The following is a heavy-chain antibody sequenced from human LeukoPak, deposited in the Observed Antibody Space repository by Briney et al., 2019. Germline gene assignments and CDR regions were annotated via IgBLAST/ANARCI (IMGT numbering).Heavy chain of an antibody. V-gene: IGHV1-2*04. Sequence: GASVKVSCKASGYTFTGYYMHWVRQAPGQGLEWMGWINPNSGGTNYAQQFQGWVTMTRDTSISTAYMELMRLSSDDTAVYYCARDRGYSVNYAMDVWGQGTTVTVSS. CDR1: GYTFTGYY. D-gene: IGHD5/OR15-5a*01. J-gene: IGHJ6*02. CDR3: ARDRGYSVNYAMDV. CDR2: INPNSGGT.